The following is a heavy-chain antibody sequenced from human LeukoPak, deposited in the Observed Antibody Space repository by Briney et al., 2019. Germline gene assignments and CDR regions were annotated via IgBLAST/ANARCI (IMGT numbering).Heavy chain of an antibody. V-gene: IGHV3-21*01. CDR3: ARDPRRSSSWVDAFDI. D-gene: IGHD6-13*01. J-gene: IGHJ3*02. CDR1: GFTFSSYS. Sequence: PGGSLRLSCAASGFTFSSYSMNWVRQAPGKGLEWVSSISSNSSYIYYADSVKGRFTISRDNAKNSLYLQMNSLRAEDTAVYYCARDPRRSSSWVDAFDIWGQGTMVTVSS. CDR2: ISSNSSYI.